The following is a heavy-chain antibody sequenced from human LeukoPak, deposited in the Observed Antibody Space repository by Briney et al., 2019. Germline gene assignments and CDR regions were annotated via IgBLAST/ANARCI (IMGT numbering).Heavy chain of an antibody. Sequence: SETLSLTSAVYGGSFRGYYWSCIRQPPGKGLEWIGEINHSGSTNYNPSLKSRVTISVDTSKNQFSLKLSSVTAADTAVYYCARSRTPGGDDYWGQGTLVTVSS. D-gene: IGHD2-21*02. CDR2: INHSGST. CDR1: GGSFRGYY. V-gene: IGHV4-34*01. J-gene: IGHJ4*02. CDR3: ARSRTPGGDDY.